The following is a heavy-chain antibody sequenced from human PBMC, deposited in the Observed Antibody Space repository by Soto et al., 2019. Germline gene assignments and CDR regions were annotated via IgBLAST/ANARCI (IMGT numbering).Heavy chain of an antibody. V-gene: IGHV1-18*01. Sequence: ASVKVSCKASGYTFTSYGISWVRQAPGQGLEWMGWISAYNGNTNYAQKLQGRVTMTTDTSTSTAYMELRSLRSDDTAVYYCARVFITIGXVVPAAGLELWFDPWGQGTLVTVSS. CDR1: GYTFTSYG. CDR3: ARVFITIGXVVPAAGLELWFDP. D-gene: IGHD2-2*01. J-gene: IGHJ5*02. CDR2: ISAYNGNT.